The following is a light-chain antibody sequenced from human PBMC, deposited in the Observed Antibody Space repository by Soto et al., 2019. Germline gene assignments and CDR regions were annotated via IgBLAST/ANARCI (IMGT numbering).Light chain of an antibody. CDR1: QSIFYSSNNKNY. V-gene: IGKV4-1*01. CDR3: HQYYTIPCT. Sequence: DIVMTQSPDSLAVSLGERATINCKSSQSIFYSSNNKNYLTWYQQKPGQPPKLLIYWAPTRESGVPDRFSGSGSGTDFTLTISSLQAEDVAVYYCHQYYTIPCTFGQGTKLEIK. J-gene: IGKJ2*02. CDR2: WAP.